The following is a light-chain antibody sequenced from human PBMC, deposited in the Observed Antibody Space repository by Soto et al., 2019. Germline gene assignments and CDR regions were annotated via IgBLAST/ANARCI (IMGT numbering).Light chain of an antibody. Sequence: IQLTQSPSSLSASVGDRVTITCRASQGISSYLAWYQQKPWKVPKLLIYAASTLQSGVPSRFSGSGSGTDFTLTISSLQPADFATYYCQQLNSYPQMYTFGQGTKLEIK. CDR2: AAS. J-gene: IGKJ2*01. CDR3: QQLNSYPQMYT. V-gene: IGKV1-9*01. CDR1: QGISSY.